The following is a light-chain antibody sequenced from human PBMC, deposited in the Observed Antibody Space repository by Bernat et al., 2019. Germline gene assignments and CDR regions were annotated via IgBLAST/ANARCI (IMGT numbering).Light chain of an antibody. V-gene: IGLV2-23*01. CDR2: EGS. Sequence: QSALTQPASVSGSPGQSITISCTGTSSDVGTYKFVSWYQQHPGKVPKVMIYEGSKRPSGVANRFSGSKSGNTASLTISGLQAEDEADYYCCSYAGSSTFYAFGSGTKVTVL. CDR3: CSYAGSSTFYA. J-gene: IGLJ1*01. CDR1: SSDVGTYKF.